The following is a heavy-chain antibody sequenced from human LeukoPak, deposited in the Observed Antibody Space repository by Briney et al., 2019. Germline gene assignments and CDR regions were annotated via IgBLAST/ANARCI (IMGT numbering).Heavy chain of an antibody. CDR1: GVTFSSHG. Sequence: PRRSLRLSCAASGVTFSSHGMHWVRQAPGKGLGWVAVIWDDGGNKFYSDSVKGRFSISRDNSKSTLYLEMNSLRVEDSAVYFCARGDGHNYGSLDSWGQGTLVIVSS. D-gene: IGHD5-24*01. V-gene: IGHV3-33*01. CDR2: IWDDGGNK. CDR3: ARGDGHNYGSLDS. J-gene: IGHJ4*02.